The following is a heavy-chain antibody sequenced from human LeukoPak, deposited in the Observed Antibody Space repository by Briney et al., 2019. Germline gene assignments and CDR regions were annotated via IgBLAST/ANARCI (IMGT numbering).Heavy chain of an antibody. D-gene: IGHD1-1*01. V-gene: IGHV1-2*02. J-gene: IGHJ4*02. CDR1: GYTFTGYY. CDR2: INPNSGGT. Sequence: GASVKVSCKASGYTFTGYYMHWVRQAPGQGLEWMGWINPNSGGTNYAQKLPGRVTMTTDTSTSTAYMELRSLRSDDTAVYYCARDVIRTGTFDYWGQGTLVTVSS. CDR3: ARDVIRTGTFDY.